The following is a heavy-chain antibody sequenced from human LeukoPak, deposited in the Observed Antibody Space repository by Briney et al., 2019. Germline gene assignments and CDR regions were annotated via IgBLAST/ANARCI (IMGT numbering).Heavy chain of an antibody. CDR1: GFIFRNYW. D-gene: IGHD6-19*01. Sequence: GGSLRLSCAASGFIFRNYWMSWVRQAPGKGLEWVANIKPDGSEEYYVDSVKGRFTVSRDNSKNTLYLQMNSLRAEDTAVYYCARGTYSNGWYDCWGQGTLVTVSS. J-gene: IGHJ5*01. V-gene: IGHV3-7*03. CDR2: IKPDGSEE. CDR3: ARGTYSNGWYDC.